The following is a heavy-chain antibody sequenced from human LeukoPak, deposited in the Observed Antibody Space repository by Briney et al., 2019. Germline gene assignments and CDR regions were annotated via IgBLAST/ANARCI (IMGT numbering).Heavy chain of an antibody. Sequence: ASVKVSCKASGYTFTAYYMHWVRQAPGQGLECMGRINPNSGGTNYAQKFQGRVTMTRGTSISTAYMEVSRLRSDDTAVYYCARETARLGYCSSTSCYTVNYYYYMDVWGKGTTVTVSS. V-gene: IGHV1-2*06. CDR1: GYTFTAYY. CDR3: ARETARLGYCSSTSCYTVNYYYYMDV. J-gene: IGHJ6*03. CDR2: INPNSGGT. D-gene: IGHD2-2*02.